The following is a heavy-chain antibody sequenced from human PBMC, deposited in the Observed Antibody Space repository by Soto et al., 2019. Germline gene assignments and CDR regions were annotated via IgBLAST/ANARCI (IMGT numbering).Heavy chain of an antibody. CDR1: GGSIKSGNYY. D-gene: IGHD2-2*01. CDR3: ARRRCTTTTCFDP. J-gene: IGHJ5*02. Sequence: PSGTLSLTCSVPGGSIKSGNYYWSWIRQHPGKGLEWIGYISYSGSAHYNPSLRSRVFISVDTSRNQFSLKLSSVTAADTAVYYCARRRCTTTTCFDPWGQGTLVSVSS. V-gene: IGHV4-31*03. CDR2: ISYSGSA.